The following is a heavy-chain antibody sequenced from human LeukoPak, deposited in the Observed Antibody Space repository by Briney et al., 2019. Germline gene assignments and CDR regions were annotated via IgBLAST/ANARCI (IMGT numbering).Heavy chain of an antibody. Sequence: GGTLRLSCAASGFTFSSYAMHWVRQAPGKGLEWVAVISFDGSNKYYADSVKGRFTISRDNSKNTLCLQMNSLRAEDTAVYYCARDLDVVAGTSYGMDVWGQGTTVTVSS. V-gene: IGHV3-30-3*01. CDR1: GFTFSSYA. D-gene: IGHD6-19*01. CDR3: ARDLDVVAGTSYGMDV. J-gene: IGHJ6*02. CDR2: ISFDGSNK.